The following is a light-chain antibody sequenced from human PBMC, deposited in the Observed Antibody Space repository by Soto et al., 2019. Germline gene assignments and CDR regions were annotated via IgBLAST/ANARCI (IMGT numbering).Light chain of an antibody. J-gene: IGKJ1*01. CDR2: GAS. Sequence: GLTQSPVTLSLSPGERATLSCRASQSVGSSHLAWYQQKPGQAPRLLIYGASSRATGIPDRFSGSGSGTDFTLTISRLEPEDSAVYYCQQYGSSPWTFGQGTKVDI. CDR3: QQYGSSPWT. V-gene: IGKV3-20*01. CDR1: QSVGSSH.